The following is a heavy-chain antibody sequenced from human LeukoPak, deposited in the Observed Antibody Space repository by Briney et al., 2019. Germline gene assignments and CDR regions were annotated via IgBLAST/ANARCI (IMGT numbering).Heavy chain of an antibody. CDR1: GFTFSSYA. J-gene: IGHJ2*01. V-gene: IGHV3-64*01. CDR2: ISSNGGST. D-gene: IGHD4-17*01. CDR3: AREYGDYWYFDL. Sequence: GGSLRLPCAASGFTFSSYAMHWVRQAPGKGLEYVSAISSNGGSTYYANSVKGRFTISRDNSKNTLYLQMGSLRAEDMAVYYCAREYGDYWYFDLWGRGTLVTVSS.